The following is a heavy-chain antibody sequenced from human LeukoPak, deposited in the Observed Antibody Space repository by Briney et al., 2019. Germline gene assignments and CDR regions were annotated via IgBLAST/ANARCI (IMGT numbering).Heavy chain of an antibody. J-gene: IGHJ4*02. CDR3: ARGTSSGPMRY. CDR2: IIPIFGTA. CDR1: GGTFSSYA. D-gene: IGHD6-19*01. V-gene: IGHV1-69*13. Sequence: GASVKVSCKASGGTFSSYAISWVRQAPGQGLEWMGGIIPIFGTANYAQKFQDRVTITADESTSTAYMELSSLRSEDTAVYYCARGTSSGPMRYWGQGTLVTVSS.